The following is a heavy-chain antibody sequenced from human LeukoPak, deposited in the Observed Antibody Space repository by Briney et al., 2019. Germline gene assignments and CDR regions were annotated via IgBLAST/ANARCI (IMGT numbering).Heavy chain of an antibody. J-gene: IGHJ4*02. V-gene: IGHV3-23*01. D-gene: IGHD2-15*01. CDR2: INGGNSDT. CDR1: GFTMSNSA. Sequence: GGSLGLSCAASGFTMSNSAMSWVRQAPGKGLEWVSAINGGNSDTNYAESVKGRFTISRDNSRNTLYLQMNSLRAEDTAVYYCAKDLLRWAFDYWGQGTLVTVSS. CDR3: AKDLLRWAFDY.